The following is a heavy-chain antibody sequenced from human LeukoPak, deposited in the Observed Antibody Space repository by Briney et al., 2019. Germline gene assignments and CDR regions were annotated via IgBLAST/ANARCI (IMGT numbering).Heavy chain of an antibody. CDR2: INPSGGST. J-gene: IGHJ4*02. D-gene: IGHD3-22*01. CDR3: ARDHYYDSSGYLFDY. CDR1: GYTFTSYY. Sequence: ASVKVSCKASGYTFTSYYMHWVRQAPGQGLEWMEIINPSGGSTSYAQKFQGRVTMTRDTSTSTVYMELSSLRSEDTAVYYCARDHYYDSSGYLFDYWGQGTLVTVSS. V-gene: IGHV1-46*01.